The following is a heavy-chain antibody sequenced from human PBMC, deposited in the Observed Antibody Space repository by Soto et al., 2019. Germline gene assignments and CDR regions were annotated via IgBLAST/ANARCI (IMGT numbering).Heavy chain of an antibody. J-gene: IGHJ6*02. Sequence: QVQLQESGPGLVKPSETMSLSCTVSGGSISSYYWSWFRQSPGKRMEWIGYVHHSWGSSYNPSLLSRVAISLDTSKSQFSLKVTSVTAPDTAVYYCARQGFGPLHGLVDVWGQGTTVTVSS. CDR2: VHHSWGS. CDR1: GGSISSYY. V-gene: IGHV4-59*08. D-gene: IGHD3-10*01. CDR3: ARQGFGPLHGLVDV.